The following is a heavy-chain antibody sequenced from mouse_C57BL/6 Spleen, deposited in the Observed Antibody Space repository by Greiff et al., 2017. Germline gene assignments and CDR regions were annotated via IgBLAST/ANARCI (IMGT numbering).Heavy chain of an antibody. Sequence: QVQLQQPGAELVKPGASVKMSCKASGYTFTSYWMNWVKQRPGKGLEWIGRIYPGDGDTNYNGKFKGKATLTADKSSSTAYMQLSSLTSEDSAVYFCARWNYSNPFAYWGQGTLVTVSA. D-gene: IGHD2-5*01. CDR3: ARWNYSNPFAY. CDR2: IYPGDGDT. V-gene: IGHV1-82*01. CDR1: GYTFTSYW. J-gene: IGHJ3*01.